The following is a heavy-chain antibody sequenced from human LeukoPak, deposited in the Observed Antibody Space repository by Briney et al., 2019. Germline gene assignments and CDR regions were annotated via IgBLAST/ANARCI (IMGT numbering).Heavy chain of an antibody. J-gene: IGHJ6*02. CDR2: IYSDGST. V-gene: IGHV3-66*01. Sequence: GGSLRLSCAASGFTVSSNYMSWVRQAPGKGLEWVSVIYSDGSTYYADSVKGRFTISRDNSKNTLYPQMNSLRAEDTAVYYCAREGPRDYYYYGMDVWGQGTTVTVSS. CDR1: GFTVSSNY. CDR3: AREGPRDYYYYGMDV.